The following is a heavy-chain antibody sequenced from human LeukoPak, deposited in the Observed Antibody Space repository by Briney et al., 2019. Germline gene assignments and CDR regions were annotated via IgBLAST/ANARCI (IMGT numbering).Heavy chain of an antibody. CDR2: IYNSGST. D-gene: IGHD3-10*01. J-gene: IGHJ5*02. CDR1: GGSISSYY. V-gene: IGHV4-4*07. CDR3: ARRSETPNRLDP. Sequence: SETLSLTCTVSGGSISSYYWSWIRQPAGKGLEWIGRIYNSGSTNYNPSLKSRVTMSVDTSKNQFSLRLSSVTAADTAVYYCARRSETPNRLDPWGPGTLVTVSS.